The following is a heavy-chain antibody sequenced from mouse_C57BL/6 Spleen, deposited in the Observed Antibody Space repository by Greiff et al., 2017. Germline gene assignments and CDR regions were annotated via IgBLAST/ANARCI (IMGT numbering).Heavy chain of an antibody. CDR2: ICPGDGDT. CDR3: AKYWAYFAMGC. J-gene: IGHJ4*01. D-gene: IGHD4-1*01. Sequence: QVQLMESGPDLVKPGDSVKISCKASGFAFSSSWMNWVQQRPGKGLEWIGRICPGDGDTNYDGKVKGKATLTADKSSSTAYMQLSSLTSEDSAVYCCAKYWAYFAMGCWGQGTTVTVSS. V-gene: IGHV1-82*01. CDR1: GFAFSSSW.